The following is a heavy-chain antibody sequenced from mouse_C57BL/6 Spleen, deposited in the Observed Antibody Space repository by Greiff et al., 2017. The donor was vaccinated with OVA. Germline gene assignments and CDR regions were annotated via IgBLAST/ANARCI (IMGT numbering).Heavy chain of an antibody. D-gene: IGHD1-1*01. CDR2: IYPRSGNT. J-gene: IGHJ2*01. Sequence: QVQLKESGAELARPGASVKLSCKASGYTFTSYGISWVKQRTGQGLEWIGEIYPRSGNTYYNEKFKGKATLTADKSSSTAYMELRSLTSEDSAVYFCARGIYDGSSYWYFDYWGQGTTLTVSS. CDR1: GYTFTSYG. V-gene: IGHV1-81*01. CDR3: ARGIYDGSSYWYFDY.